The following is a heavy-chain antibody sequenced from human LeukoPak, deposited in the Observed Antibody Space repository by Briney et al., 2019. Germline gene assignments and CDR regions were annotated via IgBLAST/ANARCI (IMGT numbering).Heavy chain of an antibody. D-gene: IGHD4-17*01. Sequence: GGSLRLSCAASGFTFSSYGMHWVRQAPHKGLEWVTFIQYNGSNKYYADSVKGRFTISRDNSKNTLYLQMNSLRAEDTAVYYCAKALDGYSYYYYYMDVWGKGTTVTVSS. CDR3: AKALDGYSYYYYYMDV. J-gene: IGHJ6*03. V-gene: IGHV3-30*02. CDR2: IQYNGSNK. CDR1: GFTFSSYG.